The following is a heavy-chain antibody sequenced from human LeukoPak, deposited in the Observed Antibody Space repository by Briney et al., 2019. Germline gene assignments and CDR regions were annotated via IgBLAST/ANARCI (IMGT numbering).Heavy chain of an antibody. CDR3: ARGVRTRGYSYGYRGGAFDY. D-gene: IGHD5-18*01. V-gene: IGHV3-23*01. J-gene: IGHJ4*02. CDR2: ISGSGGST. CDR1: GFTFSSYA. Sequence: PGGSLRLSCAASGFTFSSYAMSWVRQAPGKGLEWVSVISGSGGSTHYADSVKGRFTISRDNSKKGRFTISRDNSKNTLYLQMNSLRAEDTAVYYCARGVRTRGYSYGYRGGAFDYWGQGTLVTVSS.